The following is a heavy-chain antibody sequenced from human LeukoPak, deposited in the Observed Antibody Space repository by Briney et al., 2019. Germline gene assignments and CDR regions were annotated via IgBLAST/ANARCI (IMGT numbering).Heavy chain of an antibody. J-gene: IGHJ4*02. Sequence: ASVKVSCKASGGTFSSYAISWVRQAPGQGLEWMGGIIPIFGTANYAQKFQGRVTITADESTGTAYMELSSLRSEDTAVYYCARDDDSSDLHRFDYWGQGTLVTVSS. CDR2: IIPIFGTA. D-gene: IGHD3-22*01. V-gene: IGHV1-69*01. CDR1: GGTFSSYA. CDR3: ARDDDSSDLHRFDY.